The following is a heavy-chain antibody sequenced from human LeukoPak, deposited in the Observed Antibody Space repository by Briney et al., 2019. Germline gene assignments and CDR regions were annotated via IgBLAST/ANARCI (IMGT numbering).Heavy chain of an antibody. D-gene: IGHD1-7*01. Sequence: PSQTLSLTCTVSGGSISSGNNFWTWIRQPAGKGLEWIGRISISGSTNYNPSLRSRVTISVDTSKNQFSLSLRSVTAADTAVYYCARGSGGNSNFDYWGQGTLVTVSS. CDR1: GGSISSGNNF. J-gene: IGHJ4*02. CDR2: ISISGST. CDR3: ARGSGGNSNFDY. V-gene: IGHV4-61*02.